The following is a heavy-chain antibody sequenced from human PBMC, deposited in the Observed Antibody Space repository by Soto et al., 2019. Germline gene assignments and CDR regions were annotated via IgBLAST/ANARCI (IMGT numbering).Heavy chain of an antibody. J-gene: IGHJ6*03. CDR1: GGSISSGGYY. CDR2: IYYSGST. Sequence: TLSLTCTVSGGSISSGGYYWSWIRQHPGKGLEWIGYIYYSGSTYYNPSLKSRVTISVDTSKNQFSLKLSSVTAADTAVYYCARCYYYGSGSYPPGLRYYMDVWGKGTTVTVSS. V-gene: IGHV4-31*03. CDR3: ARCYYYGSGSYPPGLRYYMDV. D-gene: IGHD3-10*01.